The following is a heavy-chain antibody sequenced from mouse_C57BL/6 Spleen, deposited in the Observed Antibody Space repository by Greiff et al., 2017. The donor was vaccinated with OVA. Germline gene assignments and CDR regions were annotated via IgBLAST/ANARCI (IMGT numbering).Heavy chain of an antibody. CDR3: TRTYYSNSCFAY. Sequence: VQLQQSGAELVRPGASVTLSCKASGYTFTDYEMHWVKQTPVHGLEWIGAIYPETGGTAYNQKFKGKAILTADKSSSTAYMELRSLTSEDSAVYYCTRTYYSNSCFAYWGQGTPVTVSA. D-gene: IGHD2-5*01. CDR1: GYTFTDYE. CDR2: IYPETGGT. V-gene: IGHV1-15*01. J-gene: IGHJ3*01.